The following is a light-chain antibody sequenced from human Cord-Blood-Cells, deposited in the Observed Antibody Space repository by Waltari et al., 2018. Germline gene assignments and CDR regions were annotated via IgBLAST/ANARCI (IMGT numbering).Light chain of an antibody. Sequence: AIQLTQSPSSLSASVGDSVTITSRASQGISSALAWDQQKTGKAPKLLIYDTSSSESGVPARFSGSGSGTDFTLTISSLQPEDFATYYCQQYNSDPRTFGQGTRLEIK. CDR3: QQYNSDPRT. CDR1: QGISSA. CDR2: DTS. J-gene: IGKJ5*01. V-gene: IGKV1-13*02.